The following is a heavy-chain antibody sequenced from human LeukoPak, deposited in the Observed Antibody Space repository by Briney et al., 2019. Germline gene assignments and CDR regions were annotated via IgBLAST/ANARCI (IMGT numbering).Heavy chain of an antibody. CDR2: INHSGST. CDR3: ARGIPGYCSSTSCPRFDYYYYYMDV. D-gene: IGHD2-2*01. CDR1: GGSFSGYY. Sequence: PSETLSLTCAVYGGSFSGYYWSWIRQPPGKGLEWIGEINHSGSTNYNPSLKSRVTISVDTSKNQFSLKLSSVTAADTAVYYCARGIPGYCSSTSCPRFDYYYYYMDVWGKGTTVTVSS. J-gene: IGHJ6*03. V-gene: IGHV4-34*01.